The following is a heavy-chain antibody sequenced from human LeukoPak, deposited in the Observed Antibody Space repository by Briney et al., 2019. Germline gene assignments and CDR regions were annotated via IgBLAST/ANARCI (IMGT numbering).Heavy chain of an antibody. J-gene: IGHJ3*02. D-gene: IGHD6-19*01. CDR3: AKGSSGWFSHGAFDI. V-gene: IGHV3-23*01. CDR1: GFTFSSYG. Sequence: GGSLRLSCAASGFTFSSYGMHWVRQAPGKGPEWVSAISGSGGSTYYADSVKGRFTISRDNSKNTLYLQMNSLRAEDTAVYYCAKGSSGWFSHGAFDIWGQGTMVTVSS. CDR2: ISGSGGST.